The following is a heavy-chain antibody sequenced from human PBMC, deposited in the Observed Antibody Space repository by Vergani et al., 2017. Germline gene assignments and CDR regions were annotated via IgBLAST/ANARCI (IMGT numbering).Heavy chain of an antibody. J-gene: IGHJ4*02. V-gene: IGHV4-31*03. CDR2: IYYSGST. CDR1: GGSISSSGYY. Sequence: QLQLQESGPGLVKPSETLSLTCTVSGGSISSSGYYWSWIRQHPGKGLEWIGYIYYSGSTYYNPSLKSRVTISVDTSKNQFSLKLSSVTAAGTAVYYCARGDYPYYFDYWGQGTLVTVSS. CDR3: ARGDYPYYFDY. D-gene: IGHD3-16*01.